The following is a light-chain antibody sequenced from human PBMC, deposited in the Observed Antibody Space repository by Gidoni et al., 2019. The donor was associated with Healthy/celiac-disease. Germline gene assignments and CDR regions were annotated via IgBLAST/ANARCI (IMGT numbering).Light chain of an antibody. CDR3: QQRSNWPPWT. CDR1: QSVSSY. CDR2: DAS. J-gene: IGKJ1*01. V-gene: IGKV3-11*01. Sequence: EIVLTQSPATLSLSPGERATLSCRASQSVSSYLAWYQQQPGQAPRLLIYDASNRATGIPARFSGSGSGTDFTLTISSLDPEDFAVYYCQQRSNWPPWTFGQGTKVEIK.